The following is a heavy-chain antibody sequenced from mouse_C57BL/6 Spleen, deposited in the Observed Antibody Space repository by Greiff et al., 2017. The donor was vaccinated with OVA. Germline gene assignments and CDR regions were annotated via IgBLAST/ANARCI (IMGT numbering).Heavy chain of an antibody. CDR2: FHPYNDDT. V-gene: IGHV1-47*01. Sequence: VQLVESGAELVKPGASVKMSCKASGYTFTTYPIEWLKQNHGRSLQWRGSFHPYNDDTKYNEQFKGKATLTVEKSSSKFYLELSRLTSDDSAVYYCANFYFDYWGQGTTLTVSS. CDR3: ANFYFDY. CDR1: GYTFTTYP. J-gene: IGHJ2*01.